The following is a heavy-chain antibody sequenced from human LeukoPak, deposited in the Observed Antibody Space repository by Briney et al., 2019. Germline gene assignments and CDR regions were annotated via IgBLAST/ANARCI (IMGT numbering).Heavy chain of an antibody. Sequence: ASVKVSCKTSGYTFTNYAMNWVRQAPGQGLEWMGWIHPSTGKPTYAQGFTGRFVFSLDTSVSTTYLQISRLKAEDTPGYYCARACESSGCLPLPDYWVQGTLVTVSS. CDR3: ARACESSGCLPLPDY. CDR1: GYTFTNYA. CDR2: IHPSTGKP. J-gene: IGHJ4*02. V-gene: IGHV7-4-1*02. D-gene: IGHD3-16*02.